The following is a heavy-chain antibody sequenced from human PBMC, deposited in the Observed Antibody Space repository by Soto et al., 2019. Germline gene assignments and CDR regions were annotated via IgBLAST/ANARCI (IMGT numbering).Heavy chain of an antibody. CDR3: ASDHLEGNCFDP. J-gene: IGHJ5*02. Sequence: PSETLSLTCAVSGGSISSGGYSWNWIRQPPGKGLEWIGYIYHSGSTLYNPSLKSRVTISVDKAKNQFSLKLSSVTAADTAVYYCASDHLEGNCFDPWGQGTLVTVSS. V-gene: IGHV4-30-2*01. CDR1: GGSISSGGYS. CDR2: IYHSGST.